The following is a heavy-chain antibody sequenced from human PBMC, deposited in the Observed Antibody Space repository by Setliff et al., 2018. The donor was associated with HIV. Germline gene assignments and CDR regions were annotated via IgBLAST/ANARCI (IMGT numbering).Heavy chain of an antibody. V-gene: IGHV4-34*01. CDR3: ARRGSGFFHYYYYMDV. CDR2: INHSGST. D-gene: IGHD3-10*01. CDR1: GGSFSGYY. Sequence: SETLSLTCAVYGGSFSGYYWSWIRQPPGKGLEWMGEINHSGSTNYNPSLKSRVTISVDTSKNQFSLKLRSVTAADTAVYYCARRGSGFFHYYYYMDVWGKGTTVTVSS. J-gene: IGHJ6*03.